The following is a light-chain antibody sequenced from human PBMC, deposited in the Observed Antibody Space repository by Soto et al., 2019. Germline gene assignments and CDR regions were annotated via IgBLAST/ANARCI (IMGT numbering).Light chain of an antibody. V-gene: IGLV2-14*03. Sequence: QSSLTQPASVSGSPGQSITISCTGTSSDVGNYNYVSWYQQHPGKAPKLMIFDVSSRPSGVSSRFSGSKSGNTASLTISGLQAEDEADYYCSSFASSSTLVFGGGTQLTVL. J-gene: IGLJ2*01. CDR3: SSFASSSTLV. CDR2: DVS. CDR1: SSDVGNYNY.